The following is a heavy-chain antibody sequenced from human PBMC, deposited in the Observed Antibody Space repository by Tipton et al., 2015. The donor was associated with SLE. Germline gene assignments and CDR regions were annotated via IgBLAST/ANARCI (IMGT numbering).Heavy chain of an antibody. D-gene: IGHD3-10*01. CDR1: GFTFSSYS. J-gene: IGHJ4*02. CDR3: ARGGRQTYFDY. Sequence: SLRLSCAASGFTFSSYSMNWVRQAPGKGLEWVSYISSSSSTIYYADSVKGRFTISRDNAKNSLYLQMNSLRAEDTAVYYCARGGRQTYFDYWGQGTLVTVSS. V-gene: IGHV3-48*01. CDR2: ISSSSSTI.